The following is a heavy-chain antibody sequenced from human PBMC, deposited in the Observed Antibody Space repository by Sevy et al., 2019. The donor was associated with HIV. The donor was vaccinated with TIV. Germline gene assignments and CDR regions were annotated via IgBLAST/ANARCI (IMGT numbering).Heavy chain of an antibody. CDR1: GFTFRSYG. Sequence: GGSLRLSCAASGFTFRSYGMHWVRQAPGKGLEWVTFIRYDGSTKYYADSVKGRFTISRDNSKNTVFLQMNSLRSEDKAVYYCAKGLGMVQGALLSDDVWGQGTMVTVSS. J-gene: IGHJ3*01. V-gene: IGHV3-30*02. D-gene: IGHD3-10*01. CDR3: AKGLGMVQGALLSDDV. CDR2: IRYDGSTK.